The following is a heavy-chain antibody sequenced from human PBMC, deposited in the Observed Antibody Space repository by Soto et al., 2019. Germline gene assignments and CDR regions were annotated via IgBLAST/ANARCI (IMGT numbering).Heavy chain of an antibody. CDR1: GGTFSSYT. CDR3: ARENHRDYSASGSYSYYYGMDV. J-gene: IGHJ6*02. V-gene: IGHV1-69*08. D-gene: IGHD3-10*01. CDR2: IIPILGIA. Sequence: QVQLVQSGAEVKKPGSSVKVSCKASGGTFSSYTISWVRQAPGQGLEWMGRIIPILGIANYAQNFQGRVTITADNSTSTASMELSSLRSEDTAVYYCARENHRDYSASGSYSYYYGMDVWGQGTTVTVSS.